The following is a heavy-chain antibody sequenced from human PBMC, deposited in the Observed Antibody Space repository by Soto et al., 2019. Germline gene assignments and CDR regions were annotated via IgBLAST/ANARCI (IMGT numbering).Heavy chain of an antibody. D-gene: IGHD6-19*01. V-gene: IGHV3-23*01. Sequence: ESGGGLVQPGGSLRLSFAAPGFTFSGYAMNWVRQAPGRGLEWVSGISGSGVPTYYADSVKGRFTISRDNSKNTLFLQMNSLRADDTAVYYCAKTKQWLVKDYDFGMDVWGQGTTVTVSS. CDR1: GFTFSGYA. CDR2: ISGSGVPT. CDR3: AKTKQWLVKDYDFGMDV. J-gene: IGHJ6*02.